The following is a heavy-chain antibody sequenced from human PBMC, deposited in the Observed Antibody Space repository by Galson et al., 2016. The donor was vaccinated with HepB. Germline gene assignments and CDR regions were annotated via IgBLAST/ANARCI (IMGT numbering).Heavy chain of an antibody. D-gene: IGHD6-13*01. CDR1: GFTFSNYA. V-gene: IGHV3-23*01. J-gene: IGHJ6*02. Sequence: SLRLSCAASGFTFSNYAMSWVRQAPGKGLSWVSAISGSGDDSYVADSVKGRFTISRDNSRNTLYLQMSSLRAQDTAVYYCAKDLAYTSSHPGDVWGQGTTVTVSS. CDR2: ISGSGDDS. CDR3: AKDLAYTSSHPGDV.